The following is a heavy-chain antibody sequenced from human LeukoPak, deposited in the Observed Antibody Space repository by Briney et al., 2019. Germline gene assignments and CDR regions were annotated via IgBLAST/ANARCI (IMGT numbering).Heavy chain of an antibody. D-gene: IGHD6-19*01. V-gene: IGHV3-66*01. CDR3: ARMYSSGWYLDY. Sequence: GGSLRLSCAASGFIVSSRHMSWVRQAPGKGLEWVSVIYSGGGTNYADSVEGRFIISRDNAQNSLYLQMNSLRDEDTAVYYCARMYSSGWYLDYLGQGTLVTVSS. J-gene: IGHJ4*02. CDR1: GFIVSSRH. CDR2: IYSGGGT.